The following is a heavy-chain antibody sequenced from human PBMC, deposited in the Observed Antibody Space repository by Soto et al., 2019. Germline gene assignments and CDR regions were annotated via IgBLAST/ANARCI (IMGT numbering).Heavy chain of an antibody. V-gene: IGHV3-73*01. J-gene: IGHJ4*02. CDR3: TRHAVDAAADY. CDR1: GFTFSDSA. D-gene: IGHD5-18*01. Sequence: PGGSLRLSCAASGFTFSDSAIYWVRQASGKGLEWVGHIRTKGNSYATAYAASVKGRFTISRDDSKNTAYLQMSSLKTEDTAVYYCTRHAVDAAADYWGQGTLVTVSS. CDR2: IRTKGNSYAT.